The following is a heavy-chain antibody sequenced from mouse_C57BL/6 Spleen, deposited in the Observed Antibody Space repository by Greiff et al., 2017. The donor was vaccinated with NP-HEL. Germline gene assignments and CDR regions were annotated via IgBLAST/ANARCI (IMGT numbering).Heavy chain of an antibody. J-gene: IGHJ4*01. D-gene: IGHD1-1*01. Sequence: EVKLVESGGGLVQPGGSLKLSCAASGFTFSDYGMAWVRQAPRKGPEWVAFISNLAYSIYYADTVTGRFTISRENAKNTLYREMSRLRSEDTAMYYCARQGITTVVAKNYAMDYWGKGTSVTVSS. V-gene: IGHV5-15*01. CDR2: ISNLAYSI. CDR1: GFTFSDYG. CDR3: ARQGITTVVAKNYAMDY.